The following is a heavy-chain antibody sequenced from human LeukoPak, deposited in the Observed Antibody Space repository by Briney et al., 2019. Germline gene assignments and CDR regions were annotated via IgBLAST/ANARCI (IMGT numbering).Heavy chain of an antibody. D-gene: IGHD4-23*01. CDR3: ARDGDGGNSDY. CDR2: IIPILGIA. CDR1: EGTFSSYA. V-gene: IGHV1-69*04. Sequence: SVKVSCKASEGTFSSYAISWVRQAPGQGLEWMGRIIPILGIANYAQKFQGRVTITADKSTSTAYMELSSLRSEDTAVYYCARDGDGGNSDYWGQGTLVTVSS. J-gene: IGHJ4*02.